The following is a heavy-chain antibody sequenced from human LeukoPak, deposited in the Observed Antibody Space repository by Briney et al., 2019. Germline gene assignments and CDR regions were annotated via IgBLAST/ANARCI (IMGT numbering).Heavy chain of an antibody. Sequence: GGSLRLSCAASGFTFSTYGMHWVRQAPGKGLEWVAVISYDGSNKFYGDSVKGRFTISRDNYKNTLYLQMNSLRAEDTAVYYCAKDRDASGSYWYYFDYWGQGTLVTVSS. D-gene: IGHD3-10*01. V-gene: IGHV3-30*18. CDR2: ISYDGSNK. CDR3: AKDRDASGSYWYYFDY. J-gene: IGHJ4*02. CDR1: GFTFSTYG.